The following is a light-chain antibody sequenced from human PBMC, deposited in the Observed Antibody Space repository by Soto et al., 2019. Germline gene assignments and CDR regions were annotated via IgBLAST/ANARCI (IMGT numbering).Light chain of an antibody. Sequence: QAVVTQPASVSGSPGQSITISCTGTSSDVGGYNYVSWYQQHPGKAPKLMIYEVSNRPPGLSDRFSGSKSGTTASLTISGLQAEDEADYFCSSYTTNKTLLFGGGTKVTVL. CDR2: EVS. V-gene: IGLV2-14*01. J-gene: IGLJ2*01. CDR3: SSYTTNKTLL. CDR1: SSDVGGYNY.